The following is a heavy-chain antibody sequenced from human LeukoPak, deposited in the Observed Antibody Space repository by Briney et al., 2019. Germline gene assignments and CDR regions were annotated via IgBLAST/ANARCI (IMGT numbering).Heavy chain of an antibody. V-gene: IGHV3-30*18. D-gene: IGHD1-1*01. Sequence: PGGSLRLSCAASGFTFSSYGMHWVRQAPGKGLEWVAVISYDGNNKYSADSVKGRFTISRDNSMTTLYLQMNSLRAEDTAVYYCAKDGSADYYYGMDVWGQGTTVTVSS. CDR1: GFTFSSYG. J-gene: IGHJ6*02. CDR3: AKDGSADYYYGMDV. CDR2: ISYDGNNK.